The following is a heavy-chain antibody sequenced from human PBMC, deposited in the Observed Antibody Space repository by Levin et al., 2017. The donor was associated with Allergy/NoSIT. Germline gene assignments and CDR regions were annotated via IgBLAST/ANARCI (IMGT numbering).Heavy chain of an antibody. J-gene: IGHJ3*02. CDR3: ARVSPSTYYGYLDAFDI. CDR2: INWNGGST. CDR1: GFTFDDYG. D-gene: IGHD3-10*01. Sequence: RAGGSLRLSCAASGFTFDDYGMSWVRQAPGKGLEWVSGINWNGGSTGYADSVKGRFTISRDNAKNSLYLQMNSLRAEDTALYYCARVSPSTYYGYLDAFDIWGQGTMVTVSS. V-gene: IGHV3-20*04.